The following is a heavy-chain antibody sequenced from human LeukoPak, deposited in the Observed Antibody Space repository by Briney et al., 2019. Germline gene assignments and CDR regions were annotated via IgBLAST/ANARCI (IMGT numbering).Heavy chain of an antibody. V-gene: IGHV1-8*03. D-gene: IGHD3-10*01. CDR3: ARAYGSGSYTYYMDV. CDR2: MNPNSGNT. CDR1: GYTFTGYY. J-gene: IGHJ6*03. Sequence: ASVKVSCKASGYTFTGYYMHWVRQAPGQGLEWMGWMNPNSGNTGYAQKFQGRVTITRNTSISTAYMELSSLRSEDTAVYYCARAYGSGSYTYYMDVWGKGTTVTVSS.